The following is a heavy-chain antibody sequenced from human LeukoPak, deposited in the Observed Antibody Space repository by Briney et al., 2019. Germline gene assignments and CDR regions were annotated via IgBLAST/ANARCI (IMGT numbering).Heavy chain of an antibody. CDR1: GGTFSSYA. V-gene: IGHV1-69*13. J-gene: IGHJ6*02. Sequence: ASVKVSCKASGGTFSSYAISWVRQAPGQGLEWMGGIILIFGTANYAQKFQGRVMITADESTSTAYMELSSLRSEDTAVYYCASPHVQWSSDYYGMDVWGQGTTVTVSS. D-gene: IGHD6-19*01. CDR2: IILIFGTA. CDR3: ASPHVQWSSDYYGMDV.